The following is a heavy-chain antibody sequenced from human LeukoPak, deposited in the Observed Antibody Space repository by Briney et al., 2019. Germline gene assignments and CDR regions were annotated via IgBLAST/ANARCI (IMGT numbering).Heavy chain of an antibody. CDR1: GGSFSGYY. CDR2: INHSGST. CDR3: ARGPIQLWDFDY. V-gene: IGHV4-34*01. Sequence: SETLSLTCAVYGGSFSGYYWSWIRQPPGKGLEWIGEINHSGSTNYNPSLKSRVTISVDTSKNQFSLQLNSVTPEDTAVYYCARGPIQLWDFDYWGQGTLVTVSS. D-gene: IGHD5-18*01. J-gene: IGHJ4*02.